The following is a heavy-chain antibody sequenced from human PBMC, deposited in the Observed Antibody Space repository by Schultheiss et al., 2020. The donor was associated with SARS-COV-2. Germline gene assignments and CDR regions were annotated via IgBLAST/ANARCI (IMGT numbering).Heavy chain of an antibody. CDR2: ISYDGSNK. D-gene: IGHD1-20*01. CDR1: GFTFSSYA. J-gene: IGHJ3*02. V-gene: IGHV3-30*04. CDR3: ARVRSRGITGTTEAFDI. Sequence: GESLKISCAASGFTFSSYAMHWVRQAPGKGLEWVAVISYDGSNKYYADSVKGRFTISRDNSKNTLYLQMNSLRAEDTAVYYCARVRSRGITGTTEAFDIWGQGTMVTVSS.